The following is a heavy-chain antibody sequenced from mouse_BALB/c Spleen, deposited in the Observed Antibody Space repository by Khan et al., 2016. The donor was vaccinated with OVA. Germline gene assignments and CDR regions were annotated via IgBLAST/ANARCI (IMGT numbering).Heavy chain of an antibody. J-gene: IGHJ2*01. CDR3: ARVYGGDFDY. CDR1: GYSITSDYA. V-gene: IGHV3-2*02. Sequence: EVMLVESGPGLVKPSQSLSLTCTVTGYSITSDYAWNWIRQFPGNKLAWMGYISYSGNTNYNPSLRSRISITRDTSKNQFFLQMNSVTTEDTATYYCARVYGGDFDYWGQGTTLTVSS. D-gene: IGHD1-1*01. CDR2: ISYSGNT.